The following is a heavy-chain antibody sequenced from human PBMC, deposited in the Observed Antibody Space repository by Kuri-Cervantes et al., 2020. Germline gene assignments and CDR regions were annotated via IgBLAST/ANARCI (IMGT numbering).Heavy chain of an antibody. CDR2: IYYSGST. Sequence: GSLRLSCTVSGGSISSYYWSWIRQPPGKGLEWIGYIYYSGSTNYNPSLKSRVTISVDTSKNQFSLKLSSVTAADTAVYYCARGGTYRFDPWGQGTLVTVSS. V-gene: IGHV4-59*01. J-gene: IGHJ5*02. CDR3: ARGGTYRFDP. D-gene: IGHD1-14*01. CDR1: GGSISSYY.